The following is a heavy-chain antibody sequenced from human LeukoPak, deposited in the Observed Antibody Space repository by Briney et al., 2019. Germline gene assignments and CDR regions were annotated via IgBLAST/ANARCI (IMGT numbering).Heavy chain of an antibody. CDR1: GGSISTYY. Sequence: SETLSLTCTVSGGSISTYYWGWIRQPPGKGLEWIGYIYYSGSTNYSPSLQSRVTMSADTSKNQFSLRLNSVTAADTAVYYCARSGTKTNGFDYWGQGTLVTVSS. V-gene: IGHV4-59*01. CDR3: ARSGTKTNGFDY. D-gene: IGHD2-8*01. CDR2: IYYSGST. J-gene: IGHJ4*02.